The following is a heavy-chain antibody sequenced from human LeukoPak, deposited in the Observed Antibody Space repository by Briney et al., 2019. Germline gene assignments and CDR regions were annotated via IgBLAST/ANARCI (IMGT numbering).Heavy chain of an antibody. Sequence: SQSLSLTCAVSGGSISSGGYSWSWIRQPPGKGLEWIGYIYHSGSTYYNPSLKSRVTISVDRSKNQFSLKLSSVTAADTAVYYCARSSGPFDYWGQGTLVTVSS. J-gene: IGHJ4*02. CDR2: IYHSGST. D-gene: IGHD3-22*01. CDR3: ARSSGPFDY. CDR1: GGSISSGGYS. V-gene: IGHV4-30-2*01.